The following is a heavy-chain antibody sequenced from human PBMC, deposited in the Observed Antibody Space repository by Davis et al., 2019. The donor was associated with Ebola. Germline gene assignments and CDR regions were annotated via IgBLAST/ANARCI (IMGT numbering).Heavy chain of an antibody. CDR2: IYYIGNT. V-gene: IGHV4-61*08. J-gene: IGHJ5*02. D-gene: IGHD3-10*01. CDR3: ARGGGWFDP. Sequence: SETLSLTCTVSGGSVSSGGHYWSWIRQPPGKGLEWIAYIYYIGNTHYNPSLESRVTMSVDTSKNQFSLKLTSVTAADTAVYFCARGGGWFDPWGQGTLVTVSS. CDR1: GGSVSSGGHY.